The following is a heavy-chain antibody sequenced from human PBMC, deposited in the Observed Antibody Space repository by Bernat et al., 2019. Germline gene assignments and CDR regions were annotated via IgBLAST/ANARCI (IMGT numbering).Heavy chain of an antibody. CDR2: ISSSSSTI. CDR3: ARQGIRSYYDAFDI. J-gene: IGHJ3*02. V-gene: IGHV3-48*01. D-gene: IGHD3-10*01. CDR1: GFTFSSYS. Sequence: EVQLVESGGGLVQPGGSLRLSCAASGFTFSSYSMNWVRQAPGKGLEWVSYISSSSSTIYYADSVKGRFTISRDNAKNSLYLQMNSMRAEDTAVYYCARQGIRSYYDAFDIWGQGTMVTVSS.